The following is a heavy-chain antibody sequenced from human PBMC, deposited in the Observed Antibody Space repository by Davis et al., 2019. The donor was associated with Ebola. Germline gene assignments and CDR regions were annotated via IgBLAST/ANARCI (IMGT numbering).Heavy chain of an antibody. CDR3: ATLSGYVPNDY. CDR2: ISFSSGYI. D-gene: IGHD3-3*01. J-gene: IGHJ4*01. CDR1: GSTFSSYN. V-gene: IGHV3-21*01. Sequence: GGSLRLSCAASGSTFSSYNMHWVRLPAGKGLEWVARISFSSGYIYYADSVKGRFTISRDNAKNSLYLQMNSLRPEDAAVYYCATLSGYVPNDYWGQGALVTVSS.